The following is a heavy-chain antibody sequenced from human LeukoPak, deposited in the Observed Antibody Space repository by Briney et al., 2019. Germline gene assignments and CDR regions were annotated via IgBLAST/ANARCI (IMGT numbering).Heavy chain of an antibody. D-gene: IGHD5-24*01. CDR3: ASLNGYNYVDYFDY. CDR2: INHSGST. Sequence: SETLSLTCAVYGGSFSGYYWSWIRQPPGKGLEWIGEINHSGSTNYNPSLKSRVTISVDTSKNQFSLKLSYVTAADTAVYYCASLNGYNYVDYFDYWGQGTLVTVSS. V-gene: IGHV4-34*01. J-gene: IGHJ4*02. CDR1: GGSFSGYY.